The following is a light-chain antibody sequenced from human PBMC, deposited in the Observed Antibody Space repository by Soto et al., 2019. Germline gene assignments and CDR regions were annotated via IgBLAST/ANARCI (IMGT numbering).Light chain of an antibody. CDR2: EGT. V-gene: IGLV2-23*01. Sequence: QSVLTQPASVSASPGQSITISCTGTSSNVGTYDLVSWYQHHPDKAPKLIIYEGTKRPSGISRRFSGSKSGNTASLTISGLQAEDDADYYCCSFAVGAALVFGGGTKVTVL. J-gene: IGLJ2*01. CDR3: CSFAVGAALV. CDR1: SSNVGTYDL.